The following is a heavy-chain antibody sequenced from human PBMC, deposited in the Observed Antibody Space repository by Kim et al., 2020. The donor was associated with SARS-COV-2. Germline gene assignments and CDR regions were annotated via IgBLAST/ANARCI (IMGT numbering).Heavy chain of an antibody. CDR3: ARPAESGSAGEYFDY. CDR1: GYTFTSYG. Sequence: ASVKVSCKASGYTFTSYGISWVRQAPGQGLEWMGWISAYNGNTNYAQKLQGRVTMTTDTSTSTAYMELRSLRSDDTAVYYCARPAESGSAGEYFDYWGQGTLVTVSS. J-gene: IGHJ4*02. V-gene: IGHV1-18*01. D-gene: IGHD1-26*01. CDR2: ISAYNGNT.